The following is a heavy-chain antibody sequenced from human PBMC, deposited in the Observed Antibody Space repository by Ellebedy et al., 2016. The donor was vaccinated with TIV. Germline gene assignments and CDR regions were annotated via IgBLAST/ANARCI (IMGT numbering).Heavy chain of an antibody. D-gene: IGHD2-15*01. CDR3: AREIGGGGSA. CDR1: GFTFSSYD. J-gene: IGHJ3*01. CDR2: IGTAGDT. V-gene: IGHV3-13*01. Sequence: GESLKISCAASGFTFSSYDMHWVRQATGKGLEWVSAIGTAGDTYYPGSVKGRFTISRENAKNSLYLQMNSLRAGDTAVYYCAREIGGGGSAWGQGTMVTVSS.